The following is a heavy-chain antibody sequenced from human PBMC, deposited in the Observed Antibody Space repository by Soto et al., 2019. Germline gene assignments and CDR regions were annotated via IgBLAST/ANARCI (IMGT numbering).Heavy chain of an antibody. V-gene: IGHV3-23*01. Sequence: GGSLRLSCAASGFTFHIYAMSWVRQAPGKGLEWFSAISGSGGSTYYADSVQGRFTLSRDNSKNTLYLQMNNLRAEDTAVYYCAKGSSGSRPYYFDNWGQGTQVTVSS. CDR3: AKGSSGSRPYYFDN. J-gene: IGHJ4*02. D-gene: IGHD3-22*01. CDR1: GFTFHIYA. CDR2: ISGSGGST.